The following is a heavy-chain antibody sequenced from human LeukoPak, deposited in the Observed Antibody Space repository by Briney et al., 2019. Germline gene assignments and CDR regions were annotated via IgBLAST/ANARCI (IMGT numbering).Heavy chain of an antibody. Sequence: SETLSLTCTVSGGSISSYYWSWIRQPPGKGLEWIGSIYYSGSTYYNPSLKSRVTISVDTSKNQFSLKLSSVTAADTAVYYCARDTRGGSYDYWGQGTLVTVSS. CDR2: IYYSGST. J-gene: IGHJ4*02. D-gene: IGHD1-26*01. CDR1: GGSISSYY. V-gene: IGHV4-59*12. CDR3: ARDTRGGSYDY.